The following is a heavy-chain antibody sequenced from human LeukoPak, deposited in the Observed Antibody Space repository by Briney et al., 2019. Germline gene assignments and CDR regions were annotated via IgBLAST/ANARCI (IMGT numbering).Heavy chain of an antibody. D-gene: IGHD3-22*01. CDR3: ARASYSYDISGWVPFDY. V-gene: IGHV4-4*07. Sequence: PSETLSLTCTVSGGSISSYYWSWIRQPAGKGLEWIGRIYTSGSTNYNPSLKSRVTMSVDTSKNQFSLKLSSVTAADTAVYYCARASYSYDISGWVPFDYWGQGTLVTVSS. CDR1: GGSISSYY. CDR2: IYTSGST. J-gene: IGHJ4*02.